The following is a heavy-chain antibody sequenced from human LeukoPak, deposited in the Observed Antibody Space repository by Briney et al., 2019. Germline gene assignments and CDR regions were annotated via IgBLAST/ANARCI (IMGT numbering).Heavy chain of an antibody. CDR1: GFTFSSYA. V-gene: IGHV3-30*04. J-gene: IGHJ4*02. Sequence: GGSLRLSCAASGFTFSSYAMHWVRQAPGKVLEWVAVISYDGSNKYYADSVKGRFTISRDNAKNSLYLQMNSLRAEDTAVYYCAREGMVYASDYWGQGTLVTVSS. CDR2: ISYDGSNK. D-gene: IGHD2-8*01. CDR3: AREGMVYASDY.